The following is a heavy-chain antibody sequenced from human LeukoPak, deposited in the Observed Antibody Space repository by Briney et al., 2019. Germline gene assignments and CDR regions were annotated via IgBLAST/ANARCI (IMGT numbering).Heavy chain of an antibody. CDR1: ARSISSSSYY. D-gene: IGHD1-26*01. CDR3: ARQQWVYYFDY. V-gene: IGHV4-39*07. CDR2: IYYSGST. Sequence: SETLSLTCTVSARSISSSSYYWGWIRQPPGKGLEWIGSIYYSGSTYYNSSLKSRVTISVDTSKNQFSLKLSSVTAADTAVYYCARQQWVYYFDYWGQGTLITVSS. J-gene: IGHJ4*02.